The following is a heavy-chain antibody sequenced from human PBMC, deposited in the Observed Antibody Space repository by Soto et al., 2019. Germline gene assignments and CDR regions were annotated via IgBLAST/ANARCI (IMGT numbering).Heavy chain of an antibody. J-gene: IGHJ4*02. D-gene: IGHD6-13*01. CDR1: VFSLSTTLVC. CDR3: AHRGGAAVGIYYFDS. V-gene: IGHV2-5*01. CDR2: IYWHYDN. Sequence: SGPTLFNPTHTLTLTFTFSVFSLSTTLVCVVLIRQRPGKALELLALIYWHYDNRYSPSLKSRLTITKDTSKNQVVITMANMDPVDTATYYCAHRGGAAVGIYYFDSWGKRAMVTVSS.